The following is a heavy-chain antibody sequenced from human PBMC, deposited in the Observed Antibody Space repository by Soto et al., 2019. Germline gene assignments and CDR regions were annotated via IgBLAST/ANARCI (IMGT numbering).Heavy chain of an antibody. CDR3: ASSVTEYVYERPDV. V-gene: IGHV1-3*01. J-gene: IGHJ6*02. CDR2: IHAVNGAT. D-gene: IGHD3-22*01. CDR1: GFTFKNYA. Sequence: VSSKASGFTFKNYAIHWVRQAPGQRLEWMGWIHAVNGATQYSQRFQARVTFTRDTSANTAYMDLSSLRSEDRALYFCASSVTEYVYERPDVWGQGTTVSVAS.